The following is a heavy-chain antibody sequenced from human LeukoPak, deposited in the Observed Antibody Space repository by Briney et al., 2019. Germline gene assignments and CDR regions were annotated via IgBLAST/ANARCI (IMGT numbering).Heavy chain of an antibody. J-gene: IGHJ4*02. D-gene: IGHD3-22*01. V-gene: IGHV1-2*02. Sequence: ASVKVSCKASGYTFTGYYMHWVRQAPGQGLEWMGWINPNSGGADYAQKFQGGVTMTRDTSISTAYMELSRLRSDDTAVYYCARAPPLYDSSGYYSATFDYWGQGTLVTVSS. CDR3: ARAPPLYDSSGYYSATFDY. CDR2: INPNSGGA. CDR1: GYTFTGYY.